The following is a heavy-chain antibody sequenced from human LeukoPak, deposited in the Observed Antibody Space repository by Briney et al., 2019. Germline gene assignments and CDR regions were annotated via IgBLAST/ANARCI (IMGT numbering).Heavy chain of an antibody. V-gene: IGHV3-21*01. CDR3: ARDYCSGDSCYYSDY. Sequence: PGGSLRLSCAASGLTFSSYSMNWVRQAPGKGLEWVSSISSSSSYIYYADSVKGRLTISRDNAKNSLYLQMNSLRAEDTAVYYCARDYCSGDSCYYSDYWGQGTLVTVSS. D-gene: IGHD2-15*01. J-gene: IGHJ4*02. CDR2: ISSSSSYI. CDR1: GLTFSSYS.